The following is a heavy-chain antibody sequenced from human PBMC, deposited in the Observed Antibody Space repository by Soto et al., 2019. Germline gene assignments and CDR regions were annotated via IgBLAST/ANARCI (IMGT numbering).Heavy chain of an antibody. CDR3: ARRDPNGSPDY. J-gene: IGHJ4*02. Sequence: GESLKISCQGSGYRFTDYWIGWVRQIPGKGLEWMGIIQPGDSDTRYSPSFQGQVTISADKSITTAYLHYSSLKASDTAMYYCARRDPNGSPDYWGQGPLLTVSS. CDR2: IQPGDSDT. D-gene: IGHD2-8*01. CDR1: GYRFTDYW. V-gene: IGHV5-51*01.